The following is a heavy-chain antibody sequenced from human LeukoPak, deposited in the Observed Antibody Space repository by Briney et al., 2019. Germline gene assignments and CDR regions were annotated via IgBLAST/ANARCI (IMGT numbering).Heavy chain of an antibody. CDR1: GFTFDDYA. CDR2: ISWNSGSI. J-gene: IGHJ4*02. V-gene: IGHV3-9*01. CDR3: AKAVKGYCSGGSCYSLDY. Sequence: PGRSLRLSCAASGFTFDDYAKHWVRQASGKGLEWVSGISWNSGSIGYADSVKGRFTISRDNAKNSLYLQMNSLRAEDTALYYCAKAVKGYCSGGSCYSLDYWGQGTLVTVSS. D-gene: IGHD2-15*01.